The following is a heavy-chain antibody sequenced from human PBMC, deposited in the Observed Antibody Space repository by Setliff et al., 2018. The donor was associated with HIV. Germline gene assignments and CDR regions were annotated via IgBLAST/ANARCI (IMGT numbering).Heavy chain of an antibody. CDR3: ARGLEVDGKSYYSYYYMDV. J-gene: IGHJ6*03. V-gene: IGHV1-8*01. Sequence: GASVKVSCKASGYTFTSYDINWVRQATGQGLEWMGWMNPNSGNTGYAQKVQGRVAMTRNTFIRPAYMELSSLKSEDTAVYYSARGLEVDGKSYYSYYYMDVWGKGTTVTVSS. CDR1: GYTFTSYD. D-gene: IGHD6-19*01. CDR2: MNPNSGNT.